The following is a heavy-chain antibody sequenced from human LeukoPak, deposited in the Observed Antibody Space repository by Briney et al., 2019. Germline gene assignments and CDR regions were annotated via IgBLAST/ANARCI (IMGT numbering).Heavy chain of an antibody. Sequence: GSLRLSCAASGFIFNDYFMGWIRQTPGKGLEWVSYITNNGRKTYYADSMKGRFTISRDNAKNSLYLQMNSLRAEDTALYYCARGRVGQWLVDAFDIWGQGTMVTVSS. CDR1: GFIFNDYF. V-gene: IGHV3-11*04. CDR2: ITNNGRKT. D-gene: IGHD6-19*01. J-gene: IGHJ3*02. CDR3: ARGRVGQWLVDAFDI.